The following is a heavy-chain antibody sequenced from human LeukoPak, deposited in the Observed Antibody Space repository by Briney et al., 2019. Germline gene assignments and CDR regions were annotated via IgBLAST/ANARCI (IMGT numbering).Heavy chain of an antibody. CDR2: ISRSSTYM. CDR3: ARVMGIAAAASDY. D-gene: IGHD6-13*01. J-gene: IGHJ4*02. V-gene: IGHV3-21*04. CDR1: GFTFSSYN. Sequence: GGSLRLSCSASGFTFSSYNMNWVRQAPGKGLEWVSSISRSSTYMYYADSVKGRFTISRDNAKSSLYLQMNSLRAEDTALYYCARVMGIAAAASDYWGQGTLVTVSS.